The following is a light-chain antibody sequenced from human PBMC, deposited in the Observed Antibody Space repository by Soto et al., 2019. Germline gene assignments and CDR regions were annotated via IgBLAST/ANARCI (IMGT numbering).Light chain of an antibody. CDR1: SSDVGGYNF. Sequence: QSALTQPASVSGSPGQSITISCTGTSSDVGGYNFVSWYQQHPGKAPKLIIYEVTNRPSGVSNRFSGSKSGNTASLTISGLQADDEADYYCSSYTNSTTLVFGGGTKLTV. V-gene: IGLV2-14*01. CDR2: EVT. CDR3: SSYTNSTTLV. J-gene: IGLJ2*01.